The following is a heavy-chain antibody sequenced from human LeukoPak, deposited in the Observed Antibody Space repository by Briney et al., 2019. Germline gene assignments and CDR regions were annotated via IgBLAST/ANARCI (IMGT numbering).Heavy chain of an antibody. J-gene: IGHJ4*02. V-gene: IGHV3-74*01. Sequence: PGGSLRLSCAASGFTFSSYAMSWGRQAPGKGLVLVSRIDDAGSGTSYADSVKGRFKISRDTAKNTVYLQMNSLRVDDTAVYYCATVFDLWGQGTLVTVSS. CDR3: ATVFDL. CDR2: IDDAGSGT. CDR1: GFTFSSYA.